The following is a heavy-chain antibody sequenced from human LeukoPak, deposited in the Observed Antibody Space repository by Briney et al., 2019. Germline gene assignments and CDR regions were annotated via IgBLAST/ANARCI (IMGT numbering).Heavy chain of an antibody. V-gene: IGHV3-7*01. CDR2: IKEDGTEK. CDR1: RFTFGSYW. Sequence: SGGSLRLSCEASRFTFGSYWMSWVRQAPGKGLEWVANIKEDGTEKYYVDSVKGRFTISRDNAKNSLYLQMNSLRAEDTAIYYCARGAGDFWGQGTLVTVSS. CDR3: ARGAGDF. J-gene: IGHJ4*02. D-gene: IGHD6-19*01.